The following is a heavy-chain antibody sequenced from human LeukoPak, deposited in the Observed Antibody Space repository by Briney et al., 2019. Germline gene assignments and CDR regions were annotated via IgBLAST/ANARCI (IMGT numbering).Heavy chain of an antibody. D-gene: IGHD4-17*01. CDR2: ISGSGGST. Sequence: PGGSLRLSCAASGFPFSSYAVNWVRQAPGKGLEWASGISGSGGSTFYVDSVKGRFTISRDNSKNTVYLHMNSLRAEDTAVYYCAKSQTMVTTGHFDYWGQGTLVTVSS. CDR1: GFPFSSYA. CDR3: AKSQTMVTTGHFDY. V-gene: IGHV3-23*01. J-gene: IGHJ4*02.